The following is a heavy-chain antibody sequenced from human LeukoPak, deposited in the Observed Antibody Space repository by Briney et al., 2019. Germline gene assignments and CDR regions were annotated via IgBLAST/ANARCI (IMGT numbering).Heavy chain of an antibody. D-gene: IGHD1-26*01. Sequence: GASVKVSCKASGYTFTGYYMHWVRQAPGQGLEWMGRINPNIGGTNYAQKFQGRVTMTRDTSISTIYMELSRLRSDDTAVYYCARVGAGLNDAFDIWGQGTMVPVSS. CDR1: GYTFTGYY. V-gene: IGHV1-2*06. CDR2: INPNIGGT. CDR3: ARVGAGLNDAFDI. J-gene: IGHJ3*02.